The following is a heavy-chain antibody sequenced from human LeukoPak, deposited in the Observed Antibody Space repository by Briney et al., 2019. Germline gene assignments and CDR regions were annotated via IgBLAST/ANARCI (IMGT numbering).Heavy chain of an antibody. D-gene: IGHD5-12*01. V-gene: IGHV4-34*01. CDR2: INHSGST. CDR1: GGSFSGYY. Sequence: SETLSLTCAVYGGSFSGYYWSWIRQPPGKGLEWIGEINHSGSTNYNPSLKSRVTISVDTSKNQFSLKLSSVTAADTAVYYCAGVIGIVATLNWFDPWGQGTLVTVSS. CDR3: AGVIGIVATLNWFDP. J-gene: IGHJ5*02.